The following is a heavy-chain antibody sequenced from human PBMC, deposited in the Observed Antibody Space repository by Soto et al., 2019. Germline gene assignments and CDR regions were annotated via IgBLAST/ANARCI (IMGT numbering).Heavy chain of an antibody. CDR2: ISAYNGNT. J-gene: IGHJ4*02. V-gene: IGHV1-18*01. CDR1: GYTFTSYG. CDR3: ARDAAAGLNDY. Sequence: QVQLVQSGAEVKKPGASVKVSCKASGYTFTSYGISWVRQAPGQGLEWMGWISAYNGNTKYAQKFQGRVTMTTDTSTSTAYMEVRSLRSDAPAVYYCARDAAAGLNDYWGQGTLFTVSS. D-gene: IGHD6-13*01.